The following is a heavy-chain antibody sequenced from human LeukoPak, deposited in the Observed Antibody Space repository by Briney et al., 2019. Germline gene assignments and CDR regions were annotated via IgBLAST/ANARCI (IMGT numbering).Heavy chain of an antibody. V-gene: IGHV4-39*07. CDR1: GGSLSSSSYY. Sequence: SETLSLTCTVSGGSLSSSSYYWGWIRQPPGKGLEGFGSLYYSGSTYYHSSHKSRVTISVDTSKKPFSLKVSSWTAARTAVYYCARDRLDIVVLPPSKQRRYMDVWGKGTTVTVSS. CDR2: LYYSGST. J-gene: IGHJ6*03. CDR3: ARDRLDIVVLPPSKQRRYMDV. D-gene: IGHD2-2*03.